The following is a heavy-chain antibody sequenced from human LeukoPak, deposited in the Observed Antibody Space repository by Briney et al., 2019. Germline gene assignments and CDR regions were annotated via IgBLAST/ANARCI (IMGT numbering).Heavy chain of an antibody. J-gene: IGHJ4*02. CDR2: ISGSGGST. D-gene: IGHD2-21*02. V-gene: IGHV3-23*01. CDR3: AKYYIVVVTATHYYFDY. Sequence: QTGGSLRLSCAASGFTFSSYAMSWVRQAPGKGLEWVSAISGSGGSTYYADSVKGRFTISRDNSKNTLYLQMNSLRAEDTAVYYCAKYYIVVVTATHYYFDYWGQGALVTVSS. CDR1: GFTFSSYA.